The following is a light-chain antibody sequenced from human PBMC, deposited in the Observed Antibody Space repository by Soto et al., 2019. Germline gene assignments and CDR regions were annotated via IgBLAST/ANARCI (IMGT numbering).Light chain of an antibody. Sequence: EIVLTQSPGTLSLSPGERATLSCRASQSVRGNYLAWYQQKPGQAPRLLIYGTSSRATGIPDRFSGSGSGTDFTLTISRLEPEDFALYYCQQRSNWPITFGQGTRLEIK. CDR2: GTS. V-gene: IGKV3D-20*02. CDR1: QSVRGNY. J-gene: IGKJ5*01. CDR3: QQRSNWPIT.